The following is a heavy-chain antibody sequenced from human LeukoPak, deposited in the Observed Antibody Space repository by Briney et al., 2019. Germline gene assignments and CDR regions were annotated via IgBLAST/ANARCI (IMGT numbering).Heavy chain of an antibody. V-gene: IGHV4-30-2*01. CDR2: INHSGST. CDR3: ARGRYYDFWSGYYPPGYYYGMDV. CDR1: GGSISSGGYS. J-gene: IGHJ6*02. Sequence: PSQTLSLTCAVSGGSISSGGYSWSWIRQPPGKGLEWIGEINHSGSTNYNPSLKSRVTISVDTSKNQFSLKLSSVTAADTAVYYCARGRYYDFWSGYYPPGYYYGMDVWGQGTTVTVSS. D-gene: IGHD3-3*01.